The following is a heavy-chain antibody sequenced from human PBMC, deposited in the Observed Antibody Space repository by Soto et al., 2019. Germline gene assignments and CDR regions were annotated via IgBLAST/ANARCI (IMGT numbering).Heavy chain of an antibody. D-gene: IGHD1-26*01. J-gene: IGHJ6*02. V-gene: IGHV4-34*12. CDR3: ARQRPTDGRWEFANYYGMDV. Sequence: PSETLSLTCAVYGGSFSDDASSSDWYWSWVRQPPGKGLEWIGEIIHSESTKYNPSLKSRVTISVDTSKNQFSLKLSSVTAADTAVYYCARQRPTDGRWEFANYYGMDVWGQGTPVTVSS. CDR1: GGSFSDDASSSDWY. CDR2: IIHSEST.